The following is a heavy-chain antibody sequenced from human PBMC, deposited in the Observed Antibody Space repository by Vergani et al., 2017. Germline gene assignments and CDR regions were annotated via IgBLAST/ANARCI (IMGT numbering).Heavy chain of an antibody. D-gene: IGHD2-2*01. J-gene: IGHJ5*02. CDR2: IYYSGTT. Sequence: QVQLQESGPGLVKPSQTLSLTCTVSGYSISSGDYYWSWLRQPPGKGLEWIGFIYYSGTTYYNPSLKSRVTISVDTSKHQFSLKLSSVTAADTAVYYCARLAAASGEIWFDPWGQGTLVTVSS. CDR3: ARLAAASGEIWFDP. CDR1: GYSISSGDYY. V-gene: IGHV4-30-4*08.